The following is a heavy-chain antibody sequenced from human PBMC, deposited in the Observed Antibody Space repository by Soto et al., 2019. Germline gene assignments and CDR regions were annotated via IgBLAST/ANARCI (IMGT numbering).Heavy chain of an antibody. V-gene: IGHV3-30*09. CDR1: GFTFSSYA. CDR3: ARDRSMIVVVPGY. D-gene: IGHD3-22*01. CDR2: ISYDGSNK. J-gene: IGHJ4*02. Sequence: GGSLRLSCAASGFTFSSYAMHWVRQAPGKGLEWVSFISYDGSNKFYADSVKGRFAISRDNSKNTVYLQMNSLRAEDTAVYYCARDRSMIVVVPGYWGQGTLVIVSS.